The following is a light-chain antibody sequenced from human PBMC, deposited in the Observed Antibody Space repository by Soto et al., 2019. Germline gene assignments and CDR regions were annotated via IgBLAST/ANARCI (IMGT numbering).Light chain of an antibody. CDR2: SNN. CDR3: GGWDDSLSGPV. CDR1: SSNIGSNA. J-gene: IGLJ2*01. Sequence: QPVLTQPPSASGTPGQRVTISCSGSSSNIGSNAVNWYQQLPGTAPTLLIYSNNQRPSGVPDRFSGSKSGTSASLAVNGLQSEDEADYYCGGWDDSLSGPVFGGGTKLTVL. V-gene: IGLV1-44*01.